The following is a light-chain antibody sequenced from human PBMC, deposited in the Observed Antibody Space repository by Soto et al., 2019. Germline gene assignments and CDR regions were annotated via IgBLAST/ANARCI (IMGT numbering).Light chain of an antibody. CDR3: QQYGSSLFT. CDR1: QSVSSSY. V-gene: IGKV3-20*01. J-gene: IGKJ3*01. Sequence: EIVLTQSPGTLSLSPGERATLSCRASQSVSSSYLACYQQKPGQAPRLLIYGASSRATGIPDRFSGSGSGTDFTLTISRLEPEDFAVYYCQQYGSSLFTFGPVTKVDIK. CDR2: GAS.